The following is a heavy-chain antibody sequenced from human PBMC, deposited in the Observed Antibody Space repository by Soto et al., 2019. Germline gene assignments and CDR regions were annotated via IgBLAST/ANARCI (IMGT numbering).Heavy chain of an antibody. CDR2: TYYRSKWYS. CDR1: GDSVSSNSAA. D-gene: IGHD6-19*01. CDR3: VRLVDYYYSGMDV. V-gene: IGHV6-1*01. Sequence: PSQTLSLTCAISGDSVSSNSAAWSWIRQSPSRGLEWLGRTYYRSKWYSDYAVSVKSRITINPDTSKNQFSLQLNSVTPEDTAVYHCVRLVDYYYSGMDVWGQGTTVTVS. J-gene: IGHJ6*02.